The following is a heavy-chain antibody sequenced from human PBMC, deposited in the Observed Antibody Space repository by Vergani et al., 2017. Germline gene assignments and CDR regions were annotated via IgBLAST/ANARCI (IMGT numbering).Heavy chain of an antibody. CDR1: GFTFSDHY. J-gene: IGHJ3*02. Sequence: VQLVESGGGVVQPGTSLRLSCAASGFTFSDHYMDWVRQAPGKGLEWVGRTRNKANSYTTEYAASVKGRFTISRDDSKNSLYLQMNSLKIEDTAVYYCARLGYCSSTTCRQAFDIWGQGTMVTVS. D-gene: IGHD2-2*01. CDR3: ARLGYCSSTTCRQAFDI. V-gene: IGHV3-72*01. CDR2: TRNKANSYTT.